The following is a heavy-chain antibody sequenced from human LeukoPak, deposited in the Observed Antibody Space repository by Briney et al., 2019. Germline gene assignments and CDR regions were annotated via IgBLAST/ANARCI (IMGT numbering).Heavy chain of an antibody. Sequence: SQTLSLTCTVSGGSISSGGYYWSWIRQHPGKGLEWIGYIYYSGSTYYNPSLKSRVTISVDTSKNQFSLKLSSVTAADTAVYYCARVAGATTKLAFDIWGQGTMVTVSS. CDR2: IYYSGST. CDR1: GGSISSGGYY. J-gene: IGHJ3*02. D-gene: IGHD1-26*01. CDR3: ARVAGATTKLAFDI. V-gene: IGHV4-31*03.